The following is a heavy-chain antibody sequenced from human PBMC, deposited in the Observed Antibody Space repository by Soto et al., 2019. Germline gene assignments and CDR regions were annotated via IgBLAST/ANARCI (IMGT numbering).Heavy chain of an antibody. Sequence: QVQLVQSGAEVKKPGASVKVSCKSSGYSFTNYGIGWVRQAPGQGLECMGWISAHNGNTNYAHKFKGRVTMTTDTCTSTAYMELRSLRSDDTAVYYCARDGYFDYWGRGTLVTVSS. CDR3: ARDGYFDY. CDR1: GYSFTNYG. V-gene: IGHV1-18*01. J-gene: IGHJ4*02. CDR2: ISAHNGNT.